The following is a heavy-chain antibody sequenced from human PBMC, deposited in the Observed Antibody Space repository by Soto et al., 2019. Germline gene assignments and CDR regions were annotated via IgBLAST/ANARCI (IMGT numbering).Heavy chain of an antibody. CDR3: GNGRVGEMATGGYFDY. CDR1: GGTFTNGA. J-gene: IGHJ4*02. CDR2: IIPLFGTP. Sequence: QVQLVQSGAEVKRPGSSVKVSCKISGGTFTNGAFSWVRQAPGQGLEWVGGIIPLFGTPSDAQKFQGRVTVTADESSSPGYMELCSLKSEDRAIYSGGNGRVGEMATGGYFDYWGQGTLVSVSS. D-gene: IGHD3-10*01. V-gene: IGHV1-69*01.